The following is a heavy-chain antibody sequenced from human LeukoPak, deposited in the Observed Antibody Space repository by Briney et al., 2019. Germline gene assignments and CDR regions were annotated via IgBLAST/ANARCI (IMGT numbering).Heavy chain of an antibody. J-gene: IGHJ4*02. D-gene: IGHD6-13*01. Sequence: GGSLRLSCAASGFTVSSNYMSWVRQAPGKGLEWVSVIYSGGSAYYADSVKGRFTISRDNAKNSLYLQMNSLRAEDTAVYYCARFIAAPYYFDYWGRGTLVTVSS. CDR3: ARFIAAPYYFDY. V-gene: IGHV3-66*01. CDR1: GFTVSSNY. CDR2: IYSGGSA.